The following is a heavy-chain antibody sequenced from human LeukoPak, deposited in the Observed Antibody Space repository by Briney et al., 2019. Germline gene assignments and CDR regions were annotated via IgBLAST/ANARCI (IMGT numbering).Heavy chain of an antibody. D-gene: IGHD1-26*01. J-gene: IGHJ4*02. CDR2: ISSSSSYI. Sequence: GGSLRLSCAASGFTFSSYSMNWVRQAPGKGLEWVSSISSSSSYIYYADSEKGRFTISRDNAKNSLYLQMNSLRAEDTAVYYCARVLYSGSYQFDYWGQGTLVTVSS. CDR1: GFTFSSYS. CDR3: ARVLYSGSYQFDY. V-gene: IGHV3-21*01.